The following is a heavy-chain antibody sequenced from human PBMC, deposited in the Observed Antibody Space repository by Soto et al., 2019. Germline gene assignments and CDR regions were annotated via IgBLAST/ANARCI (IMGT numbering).Heavy chain of an antibody. CDR3: ARGGRRSGSYADAFDI. V-gene: IGHV3-7*03. J-gene: IGHJ3*02. CDR1: GFTFSTYW. Sequence: GGSLRLSCAPSGFTFSTYWMSWVRQAPGKGLEWVANIKQDGSEKYYVDSVKGRFTISRDNAKNSLYLQMNSLRAEDTAVYYCARGGRRSGSYADAFDIWGQGAMVSVAS. D-gene: IGHD1-26*01. CDR2: IKQDGSEK.